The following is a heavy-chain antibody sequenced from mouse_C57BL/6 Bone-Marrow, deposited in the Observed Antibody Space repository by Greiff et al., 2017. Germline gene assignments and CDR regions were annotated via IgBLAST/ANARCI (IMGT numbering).Heavy chain of an antibody. D-gene: IGHD1-1*01. CDR3: ARLEYDGSRRDWYFDV. J-gene: IGHJ1*03. CDR1: GYTFTSYD. CDR2: IYPRDGST. V-gene: IGHV1-85*01. Sequence: QVQLQQSGPELVKPGASVKLSCKASGYTFTSYDINWVKQRPGQGLEWIGWIYPRDGSTKYTEKFKGKATLTADTSSSTAYMGLHSQNSEDSAVYFCARLEYDGSRRDWYFDVWGTGTTVTDSS.